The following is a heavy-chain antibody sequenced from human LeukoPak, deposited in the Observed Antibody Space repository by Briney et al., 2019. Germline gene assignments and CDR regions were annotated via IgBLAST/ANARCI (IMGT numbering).Heavy chain of an antibody. V-gene: IGHV1-18*01. Sequence: ASVKVSCKASGYTFTSYGISWVRQAPGQGLEWMGWISAYNGNTNYAQKLQGRVTMTTDTSTSTAYMELRSLRSDDTAVYYCARVPLGSSGWQRYYFDYWGQGTLVTVSS. D-gene: IGHD6-19*01. CDR2: ISAYNGNT. J-gene: IGHJ4*02. CDR1: GYTFTSYG. CDR3: ARVPLGSSGWQRYYFDY.